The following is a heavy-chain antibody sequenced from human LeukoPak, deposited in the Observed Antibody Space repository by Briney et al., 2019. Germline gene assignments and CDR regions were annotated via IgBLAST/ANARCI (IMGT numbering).Heavy chain of an antibody. CDR1: GYTFTSYG. V-gene: IGHV1-18*04. CDR3: ARGERITMVQGVISGGPYFDY. D-gene: IGHD3-10*01. CDR2: ISAYNGNT. Sequence: ASVKVSCKASGYTFTSYGISWVRQAPGQGLEWMGWISAYNGNTNYARKLQGRVTMTTDTSTSTAYMELRSLRSDDTAVYYCARGERITMVQGVISGGPYFDYWGQGTLVTVSS. J-gene: IGHJ4*02.